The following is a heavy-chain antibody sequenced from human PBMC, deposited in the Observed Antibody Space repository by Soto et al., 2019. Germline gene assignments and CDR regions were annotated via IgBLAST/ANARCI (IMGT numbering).Heavy chain of an antibody. CDR2: INPNSGGT. V-gene: IGHV1-2*04. CDR1: GYTFTGYY. Sequence: GASVKVSCKASGYTFTGYYMHWVRQAPGQGLEWMGWINPNSGGTNYAQKFQGWVTMTRDTSISTAYMELSRLRSDDTAVYYCARAGPHPFSRSYYYYGMDVWGRGTRGTVSS. CDR3: ARAGPHPFSRSYYYYGMDV. D-gene: IGHD3-3*02. J-gene: IGHJ6*02.